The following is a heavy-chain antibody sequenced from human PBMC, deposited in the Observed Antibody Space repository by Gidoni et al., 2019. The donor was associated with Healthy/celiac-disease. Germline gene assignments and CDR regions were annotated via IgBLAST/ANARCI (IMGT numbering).Heavy chain of an antibody. CDR2: IYHRGST. Sequence: QPPGKGLEWIGEIYHRGSTNYNPSLKSRVTIAVDKSKNQFSLELSSVTAADTAVYYCARWALGALENWGQGTLVTVSS. D-gene: IGHD1-26*01. CDR3: ARWALGALEN. J-gene: IGHJ4*02. V-gene: IGHV4-4*02.